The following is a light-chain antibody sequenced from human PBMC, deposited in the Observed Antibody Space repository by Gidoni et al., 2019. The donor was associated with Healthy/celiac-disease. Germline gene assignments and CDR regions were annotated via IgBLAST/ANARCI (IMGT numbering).Light chain of an antibody. V-gene: IGLV3-1*01. CDR3: QAWDSSTGV. CDR2: QDS. CDR1: KLGDKY. J-gene: IGLJ2*01. Sequence: SHQLTQLPSVSVSPGQTASITCSGDKLGDKYACWYQQKPGQSPVLVIYQDSKRPSGIPVRFSGSNSGNTATLTVSGAQAMDEADYYCQAWDSSTGVFGGGTKLTVL.